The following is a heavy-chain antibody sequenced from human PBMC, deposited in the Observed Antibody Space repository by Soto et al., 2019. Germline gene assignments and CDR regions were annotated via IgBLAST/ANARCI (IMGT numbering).Heavy chain of an antibody. CDR2: IYYSGST. CDR1: GCSISSSSYY. Sequence: QLQLQESGPGLVKPSETLSLTCTVSGCSISSSSYYWGWLRQPPGKGLEWIGSIYYSGSTYYNPSLKSRVTISVDTSKNQFSLTLSSVTAADTAVYYCARGIIGYCSGGSCYYHWGQGTLVTVSS. D-gene: IGHD2-15*01. V-gene: IGHV4-39*01. J-gene: IGHJ5*02. CDR3: ARGIIGYCSGGSCYYH.